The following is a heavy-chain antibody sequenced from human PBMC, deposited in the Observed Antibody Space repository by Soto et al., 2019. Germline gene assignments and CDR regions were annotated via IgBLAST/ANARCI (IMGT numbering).Heavy chain of an antibody. J-gene: IGHJ6*01. D-gene: IGHD3-22*01. CDR3: ARGRTIVVVITQAYYYGMDV. Sequence: GSVKEYCKASGYTFTSYDINLVRQATGQGLEWMGWMNPNSGNTGYAQKFQGRVTMTRNTSISTAYMELSSLRSEDTAVYYCARGRTIVVVITQAYYYGMDVWGQGTPVTVSS. CDR1: GYTFTSYD. V-gene: IGHV1-8*01. CDR2: MNPNSGNT.